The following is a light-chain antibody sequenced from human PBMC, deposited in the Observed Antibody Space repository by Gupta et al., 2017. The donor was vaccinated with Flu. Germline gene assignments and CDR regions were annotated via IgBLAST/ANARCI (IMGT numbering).Light chain of an antibody. CDR2: DAS. CDR3: HHTDTLPWT. V-gene: IGKV1-33*01. Sequence: DIQMTQSPSSLSASVEDRVTVTCQASQDISKSLHWYQQEAGKAPKLLIYDASNLETGVPSRFSGSGSGTDFIFTISSLQPEDTATYYCHHTDTLPWTFGQGTKVEIK. J-gene: IGKJ2*01. CDR1: QDISKS.